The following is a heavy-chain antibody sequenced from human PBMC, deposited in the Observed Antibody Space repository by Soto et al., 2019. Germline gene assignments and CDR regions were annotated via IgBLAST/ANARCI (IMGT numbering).Heavy chain of an antibody. J-gene: IGHJ6*04. D-gene: IGHD1-7*01. CDR3: AKDRLLELSGRPISTGTMDV. V-gene: IGHV3-30*18. CDR2: ISYDGSNK. Sequence: GGSLRLSCAASGFTFSSYGMHWVRQAPGKGLEWVAVISYDGSNKYYADSVKGRFTISRDNSKNTLYLQMNSLRAEDTAVYYCAKDRLLELSGRPISTGTMDVWGKGTTVTVSS. CDR1: GFTFSSYG.